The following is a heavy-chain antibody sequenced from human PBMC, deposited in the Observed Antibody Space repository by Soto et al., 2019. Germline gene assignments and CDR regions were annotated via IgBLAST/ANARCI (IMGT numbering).Heavy chain of an antibody. V-gene: IGHV4-31*03. D-gene: IGHD3-16*02. J-gene: IGHJ4*02. Sequence: SETLSLTCTVSGGSISSGGYYWGWIRQPPGKGLEWIGYIYYSGSTYYNPSLKSRVTISVDTSKNQFSLKLSSVTAADTAVYYCARGGGVWGSYRWNFDYWGQGTRVTVSS. CDR1: GGSISSGGYY. CDR2: IYYSGST. CDR3: ARGGGVWGSYRWNFDY.